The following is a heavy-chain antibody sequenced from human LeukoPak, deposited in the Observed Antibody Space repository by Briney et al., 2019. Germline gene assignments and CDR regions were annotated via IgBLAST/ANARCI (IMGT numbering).Heavy chain of an antibody. CDR2: INPSGGST. CDR3: ARDVYYDFWSGYFLNYYYYGMDV. CDR1: GYTFTSYY. V-gene: IGHV1-46*01. J-gene: IGHJ6*02. Sequence: ASVKVSCKASGYTFTSYYMHWVRLAPGQGLEWMGIINPSGGSTSYAQKFQGRVTMTRDTSTSTVYMELSSLRSEDTAVYYCARDVYYDFWSGYFLNYYYYGMDVWGQGTTVTVSS. D-gene: IGHD3-3*01.